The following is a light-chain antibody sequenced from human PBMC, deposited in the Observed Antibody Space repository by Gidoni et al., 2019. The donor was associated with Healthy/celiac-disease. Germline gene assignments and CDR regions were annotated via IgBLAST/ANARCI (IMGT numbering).Light chain of an antibody. CDR2: GIS. V-gene: IGLV1-40*01. J-gene: IGLJ2*01. CDR3: QSYDSSLSGVV. Sequence: QSVLTQPPSVSGAPGQRVTISCTGSSSNIGAGYEVHWYQQLPGTAPKLLIYGISNRPSGVPDRFAGSKSGTSASLAITGLQAEDEAVYYCQSYDSSLSGVVFGGGTKLTVL. CDR1: SSNIGAGYE.